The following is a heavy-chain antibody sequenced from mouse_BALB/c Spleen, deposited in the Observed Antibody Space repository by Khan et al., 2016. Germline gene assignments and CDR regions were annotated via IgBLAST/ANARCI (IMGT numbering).Heavy chain of an antibody. CDR1: GFDFSRYW. CDR2: INPDSSTI. V-gene: IGHV4-1*02. J-gene: IGHJ2*01. D-gene: IGHD1-2*01. Sequence: EVKLLESGGGLVQPGGSLKLSCAASGFDFSRYWMSWVRQAPGKGLEWIGEINPDSSTINYTPSLKDKFIISSDNAKNTLYLQMSKLRSEDTALYFCARLHYYGYMNYWGQGTTLTVSS. CDR3: ARLHYYGYMNY.